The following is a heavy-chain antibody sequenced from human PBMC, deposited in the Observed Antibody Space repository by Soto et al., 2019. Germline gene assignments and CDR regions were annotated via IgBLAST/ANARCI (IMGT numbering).Heavy chain of an antibody. J-gene: IGHJ3*01. CDR1: GYTFTGYY. Sequence: QVQLVQSGAEVKKPGASVKVSCKASGYTFTGYYMHWVRQAPGPGLEWMGWINPNSGATNYAQKFQGRVTMTRDTSITTAYMELSRLRSDDTAMYYCARSLKRADAFDVWGQGTMVTVSS. CDR3: ARSLKRADAFDV. V-gene: IGHV1-2*02. CDR2: INPNSGAT.